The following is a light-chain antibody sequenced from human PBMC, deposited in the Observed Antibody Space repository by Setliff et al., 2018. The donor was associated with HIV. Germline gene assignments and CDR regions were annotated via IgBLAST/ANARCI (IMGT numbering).Light chain of an antibody. V-gene: IGLV2-14*03. CDR3: SSYTSRNTYV. J-gene: IGLJ1*01. Sequence: LTQPASVSGSPGQSITIPCTGASSDFGGYNYVSWYEQHPGKAPKLMIYDVSKRPSGVSNRFSGSKSGNTASLTISGLQAEDEADYYCSSYTSRNTYVFGTGTKVTVL. CDR2: DVS. CDR1: SSDFGGYNY.